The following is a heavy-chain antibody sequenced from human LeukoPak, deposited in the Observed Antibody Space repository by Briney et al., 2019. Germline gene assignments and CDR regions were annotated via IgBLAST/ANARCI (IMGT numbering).Heavy chain of an antibody. D-gene: IGHD2-2*01. J-gene: IGHJ3*01. CDR2: IAYDGNRE. Sequence: GASLRLSCASSQFTLRGHSVHWVRQAPGKGLQWVGGIAYDGNREYHADSVKGRCTISRDDSKNTVHLQMSSLNAEDTAVYYCSRQGPMPGDALDAWGQGTLVTVSS. CDR1: QFTLRGHS. V-gene: IGHV3-30*04. CDR3: SRQGPMPGDALDA.